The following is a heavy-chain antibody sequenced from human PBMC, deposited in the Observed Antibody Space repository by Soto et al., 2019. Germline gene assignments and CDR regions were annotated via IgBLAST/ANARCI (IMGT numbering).Heavy chain of an antibody. CDR1: GFSLSTTRVG. Sequence: QITLEESGPTLVKPTQTLTLTCTFSGFSLSTTRVGVGWIRQPPGKALEWLALIYWDDDKRYSPSLKSRLTITNATTKNQVVLTMTNMDPVDTATYYCAHIDYSSTLDYWGQGTLVTVSS. CDR2: IYWDDDK. D-gene: IGHD4-4*01. CDR3: AHIDYSSTLDY. V-gene: IGHV2-5*02. J-gene: IGHJ4*02.